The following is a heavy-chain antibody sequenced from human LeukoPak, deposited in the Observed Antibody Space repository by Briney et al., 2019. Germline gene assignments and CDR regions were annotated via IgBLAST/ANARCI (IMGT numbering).Heavy chain of an antibody. V-gene: IGHV3-30*18. CDR1: GFTFSSYG. CDR2: ISYDGSNK. CDR3: EKEFYGQPSRGFEY. Sequence: GGSLRLSCAASGFTFSSYGMHWVRQAPGKGLEWVALISYDGSNKYYADSVKGRFTITRDNSKNTLYLQMNSLRAEDTAVYYCEKEFYGQPSRGFEYWGQGTLVTVSS. J-gene: IGHJ4*02. D-gene: IGHD4-17*01.